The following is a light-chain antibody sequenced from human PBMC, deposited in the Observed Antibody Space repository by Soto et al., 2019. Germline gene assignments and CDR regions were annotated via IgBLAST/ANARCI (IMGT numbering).Light chain of an antibody. V-gene: IGKV3-20*01. Sequence: EIVLTQSPGTLSLSPGERATLSCRASQSVSSSYLAWYQQKPGQAPRLPIYGASSRATGIPDRFSGSGSGTEFTLTISSLQPDDFATYYCQQYNSYRAFGQGTKVDI. CDR1: QSVSSSY. CDR3: QQYNSYRA. CDR2: GAS. J-gene: IGKJ1*01.